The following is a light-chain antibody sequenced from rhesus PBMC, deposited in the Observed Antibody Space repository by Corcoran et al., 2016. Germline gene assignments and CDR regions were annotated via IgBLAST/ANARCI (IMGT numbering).Light chain of an antibody. CDR2: DAS. Sequence: DIQLTQSPSSLSASVGDRVTITCRASQGISSYLAWYQQKSGKAPKLLIFDASSLQRGVPSRFSGSGSGIEFTLTISRLQPEYFATYYCQQRNTFPFTFGPGTKLDIK. V-gene: IGKV1-38*01. CDR3: QQRNTFPFT. J-gene: IGKJ3*01. CDR1: QGISSY.